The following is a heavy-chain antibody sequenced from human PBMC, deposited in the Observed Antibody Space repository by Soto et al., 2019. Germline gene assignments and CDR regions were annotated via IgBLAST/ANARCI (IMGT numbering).Heavy chain of an antibody. Sequence: TLSLTCAVSGGSISSGGYSWSWIRQPPGKGLEWIGYIYHSGSTYYNPSLKSRVTISVDRSKNQFSLKLSSVTAADTAVYYCAREVRIGSGYYVFDPWGQGTLVTVS. CDR2: IYHSGST. CDR3: AREVRIGSGYYVFDP. CDR1: GGSISSGGYS. V-gene: IGHV4-30-2*01. D-gene: IGHD3-22*01. J-gene: IGHJ5*02.